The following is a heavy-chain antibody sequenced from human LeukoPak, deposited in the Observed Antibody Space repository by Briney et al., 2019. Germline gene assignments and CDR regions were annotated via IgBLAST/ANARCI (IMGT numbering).Heavy chain of an antibody. CDR2: VNPSSGGT. CDR3: ARDRGSGTGGDYYGMDV. D-gene: IGHD6-19*01. J-gene: IGHJ6*02. V-gene: IGHV1-2*02. Sequence: ASVKVSCKASGYTFIDYYIHWVRLAPGHGLQWLGWVNPSSGGTNYAQNFQGRVTMTRDTSTSTGYLELSRLTSDDTAVYYCARDRGSGTGGDYYGMDVWGQGTTVTVSS. CDR1: GYTFIDYY.